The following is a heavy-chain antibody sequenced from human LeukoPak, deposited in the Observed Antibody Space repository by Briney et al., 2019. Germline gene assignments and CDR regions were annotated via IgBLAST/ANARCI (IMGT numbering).Heavy chain of an antibody. CDR1: GGSINDYY. Sequence: SETLSLTCTVSGGSINDYYWSWIRQSPGKGLEWIGYIYYTGRTKYNPSLQSRVTISVDTSKNQFSLDLSSVTSADTAVYFCTRVSIHGDSDYWGQGTLVTVSS. V-gene: IGHV4-59*01. J-gene: IGHJ4*02. CDR3: TRVSIHGDSDY. CDR2: IYYTGRT.